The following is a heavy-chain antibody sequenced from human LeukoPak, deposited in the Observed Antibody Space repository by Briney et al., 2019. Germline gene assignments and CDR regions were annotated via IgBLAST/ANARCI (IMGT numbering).Heavy chain of an antibody. CDR1: GFTFSTFA. Sequence: GGSLRLSCAASGFTFSTFAMIWVRQPPGRGLEWVSSIFPSGGEVHYADSVRGRFTISRDNSKSTLSLQMNSLRAEDTAIYYCATYRQVLLPFESWGQGTLVTVSS. J-gene: IGHJ4*02. V-gene: IGHV3-23*01. D-gene: IGHD2-8*02. CDR2: IFPSGGEV. CDR3: ATYRQVLLPFES.